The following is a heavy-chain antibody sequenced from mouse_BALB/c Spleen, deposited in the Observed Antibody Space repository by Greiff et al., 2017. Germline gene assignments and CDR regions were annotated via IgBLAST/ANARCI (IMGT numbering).Heavy chain of an antibody. V-gene: IGHV2-9*02. CDR1: GFSLTSYG. CDR3: AIYGYAEEWLAY. Sequence: QVQLKQSGPGLVAPSQSLSITCTVSGFSLTSYGVHWVRQPPGKGLEWVGVICAGGSTNYNSALMSRRSISKDNSKSQVFLKMNSPQTDDPAMYYCAIYGYAEEWLAYWGQGTLVTVSA. D-gene: IGHD2-14*01. CDR2: ICAGGST. J-gene: IGHJ3*01.